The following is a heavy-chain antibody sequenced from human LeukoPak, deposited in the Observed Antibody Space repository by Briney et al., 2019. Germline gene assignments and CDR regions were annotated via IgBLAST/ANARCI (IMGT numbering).Heavy chain of an antibody. V-gene: IGHV3-20*04. Sequence: GGSLRLSCAASGFTFDDYGMSWVRQAPGKGLEWVSGINWNGGSTGYADSVKGRFTISRDNGKNSLYLQMNSLRAEDTALYYCARGSRRDFWSGYYPHYYYYYMDVWGKGTTVTVSS. CDR2: INWNGGST. D-gene: IGHD3-3*01. J-gene: IGHJ6*03. CDR1: GFTFDDYG. CDR3: ARGSRRDFWSGYYPHYYYYYMDV.